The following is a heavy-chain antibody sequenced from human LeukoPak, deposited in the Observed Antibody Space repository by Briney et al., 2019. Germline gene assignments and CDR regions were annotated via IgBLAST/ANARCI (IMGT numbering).Heavy chain of an antibody. CDR1: GYTFITYG. CDR2: ISPYDGST. J-gene: IGHJ4*02. D-gene: IGHD6-19*01. Sequence: GASVKVSCKASGYTFITYGINWVRQAPGQGLEWMGWISPYDGSTNFAQNLQGRVTMTEDTSTDTAYMELSSLRSEDTAVYYCATDLLKWGSGWVISDYWGQGTLVTVSS. V-gene: IGHV1-18*01. CDR3: ATDLLKWGSGWVISDY.